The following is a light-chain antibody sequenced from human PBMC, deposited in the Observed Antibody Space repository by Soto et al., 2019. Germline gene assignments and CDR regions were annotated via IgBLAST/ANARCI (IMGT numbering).Light chain of an antibody. V-gene: IGKV3-20*01. J-gene: IGKJ2*01. CDR2: GAS. CDR1: QSVNSNY. Sequence: EIVLTQSPGTLSLSPGEGATLSCRASQSVNSNYFAWYQQKPGQAPRLLIYGASNRATGIPDRFSGSGSGTDSTLFISRLAPDDFVLYYCQQYGSAYTFGQGTKLEIK. CDR3: QQYGSAYT.